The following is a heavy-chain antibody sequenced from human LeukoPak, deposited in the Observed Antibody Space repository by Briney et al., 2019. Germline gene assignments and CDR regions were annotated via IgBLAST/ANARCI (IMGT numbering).Heavy chain of an antibody. V-gene: IGHV3-23*01. CDR1: GFTFSTYA. CDR3: ARGRYWTPI. Sequence: PGGSLRLSCAASGFTFSTYAMTWVRQAPGKGLEWVSAISGSGSNTYYADPVKGRFTMSRDNSKNTLYLQMNSLRAEDTAVYYCARGRYWTPIWGQGTMVTVSS. CDR2: ISGSGSNT. D-gene: IGHD1-1*01. J-gene: IGHJ3*02.